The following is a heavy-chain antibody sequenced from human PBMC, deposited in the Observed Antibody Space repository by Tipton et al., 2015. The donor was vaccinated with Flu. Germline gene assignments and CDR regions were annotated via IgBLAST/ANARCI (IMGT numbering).Heavy chain of an antibody. CDR2: IYHSGST. CDR1: GYSISSGYY. Sequence: TLSLTCAVSGYSISSGYYWGWIRQPPGKGLEWIGSIYHSGSTYYNPSLKSRATISVDTSKNQFSLKLSSVTAADTAVYYCARFGIAVSAFDIWGQGTMVTVSS. CDR3: ARFGIAVSAFDI. D-gene: IGHD6-19*01. J-gene: IGHJ3*02. V-gene: IGHV4-38-2*01.